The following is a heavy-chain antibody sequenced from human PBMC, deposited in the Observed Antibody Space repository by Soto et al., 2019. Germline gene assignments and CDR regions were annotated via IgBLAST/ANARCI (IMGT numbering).Heavy chain of an antibody. D-gene: IGHD3-22*01. CDR3: ARVTQGSSGEGWFDP. J-gene: IGHJ5*02. Sequence: QVQLVQSGAEVKKPGASVKVSCKASGYTFTSYGISWVRQAPGQGLEWMGWISAYNGNTNYAQKLQGRVTMTTDTSTSTAYVELRSLRSDDTAVYYCARVTQGSSGEGWFDPWGQGTLVTVSS. CDR1: GYTFTSYG. V-gene: IGHV1-18*01. CDR2: ISAYNGNT.